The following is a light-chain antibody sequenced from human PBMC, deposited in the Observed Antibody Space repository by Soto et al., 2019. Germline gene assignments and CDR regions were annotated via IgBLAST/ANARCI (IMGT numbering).Light chain of an antibody. CDR2: RND. CDR1: SSNIESNY. J-gene: IGLJ2*01. Sequence: QSVLTQPPSASGTPGQRVTISCSGRSSNIESNYVYWYQQIPGTAPKLLIYRNDQRPSGVPARFSGSKSGTSASLAISGLRSEDEAEYYCAAWDDSLSTPVFGGGTKLTVL. V-gene: IGLV1-47*01. CDR3: AAWDDSLSTPV.